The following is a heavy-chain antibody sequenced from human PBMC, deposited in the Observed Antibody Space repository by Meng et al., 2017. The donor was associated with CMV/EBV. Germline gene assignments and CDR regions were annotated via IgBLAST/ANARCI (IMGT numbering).Heavy chain of an antibody. V-gene: IGHV3-21*01. CDR3: AREPTYYYGSGIYNYYYYGMDV. J-gene: IGHJ6*02. CDR1: GFTFSSYT. CDR2: ISSSSSYI. D-gene: IGHD3-10*01. Sequence: GESLKISCAASGFTFSSYTMNWVRQAPGKGLEWVSSISSSSSYIYYADSVKGRFTISRDNAKNSLHLQMNSLRAEDTAVYYCAREPTYYYGSGIYNYYYYGMDVWGQGTTVTVSS.